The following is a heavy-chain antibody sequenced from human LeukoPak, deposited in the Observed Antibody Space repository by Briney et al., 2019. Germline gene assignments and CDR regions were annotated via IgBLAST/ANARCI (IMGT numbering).Heavy chain of an antibody. Sequence: SETLSLTCTVSGGSISSFYWSWIRQPPGKGLEGIGYISYIGSTNYNPSLKSRVTISVDTSKNQFSLKLSSVTAADTAVYYCARRGNHVGGIQLWLSLDYWGQGTLVTVSS. CDR1: GGSISSFY. D-gene: IGHD5-18*01. V-gene: IGHV4-59*08. CDR2: ISYIGST. CDR3: ARRGNHVGGIQLWLSLDY. J-gene: IGHJ4*02.